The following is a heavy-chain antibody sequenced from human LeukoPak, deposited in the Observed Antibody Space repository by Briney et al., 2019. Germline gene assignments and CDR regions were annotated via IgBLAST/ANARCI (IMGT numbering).Heavy chain of an antibody. CDR1: GGSMSSSNYY. CDR3: ARNVSMVRGVTRLNWFDP. J-gene: IGHJ5*02. V-gene: IGHV4-39*01. D-gene: IGHD3-10*01. CDR2: IYYSGST. Sequence: SETLSLTCTVAGGSMSSSNYYWCWIRQPPGKGLEWIGSIYYSGSTHYNPSLKSRVTISVDTSKKQFFLKLSSVTAADTAVYYCARNVSMVRGVTRLNWFDPWGQGTLVTVSS.